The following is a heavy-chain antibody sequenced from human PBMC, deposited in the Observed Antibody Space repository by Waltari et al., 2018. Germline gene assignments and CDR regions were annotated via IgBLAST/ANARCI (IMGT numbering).Heavy chain of an antibody. V-gene: IGHV4-59*01. J-gene: IGHJ5*02. D-gene: IGHD6-13*01. Sequence: STNYNPSLKSRVTISVDTSKNQFSLKLSSVTAADTAVYYCARDWRVGSSSWYGGTRYNWFDPWGQGTLVTVSS. CDR2: ST. CDR3: ARDWRVGSSSWYGGTRYNWFDP.